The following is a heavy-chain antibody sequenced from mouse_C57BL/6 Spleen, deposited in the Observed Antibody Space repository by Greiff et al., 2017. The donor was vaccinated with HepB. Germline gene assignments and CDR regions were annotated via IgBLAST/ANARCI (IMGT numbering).Heavy chain of an antibody. CDR3: ARGAYAKKGDWYFDV. V-gene: IGHV1-53*01. D-gene: IGHD6-5*01. CDR1: GYTFTSYW. Sequence: QVQLQQPGTELVKPGASVKLSCKASGYTFTSYWMHWVKQRPGQGLEWIGNINPSNGGTNYNEKFKSKATLTVDKSSSTAYMQLSSLTSEDSAVYYFARGAYAKKGDWYFDVWGTGTTVTVSS. J-gene: IGHJ1*03. CDR2: INPSNGGT.